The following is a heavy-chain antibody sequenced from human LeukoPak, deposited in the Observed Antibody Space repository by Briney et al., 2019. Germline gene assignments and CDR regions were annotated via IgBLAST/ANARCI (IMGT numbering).Heavy chain of an antibody. V-gene: IGHV4-39*01. D-gene: IGHD4-17*01. CDR3: AGHGDYGTATRGGY. CDR1: GGSISSYTYY. Sequence: PSETLSLTCTVSGGSISSYTYYWGWIRQPPGKGLEWIGSIYYSGTTYYNPSLKSRVTISVDTSKNQFSLKLSSVTAADTAVYYCAGHGDYGTATRGGYWGQGTLVTVSS. J-gene: IGHJ4*02. CDR2: IYYSGTT.